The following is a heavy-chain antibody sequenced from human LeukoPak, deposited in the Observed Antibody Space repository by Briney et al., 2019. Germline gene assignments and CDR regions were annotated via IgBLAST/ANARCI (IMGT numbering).Heavy chain of an antibody. Sequence: SVKVSCKASGYTFTGYYMHWVRQATGQGLEWMGWMNPNSGNTGYAQKLQGRVTMTTDTSTSTAYMELRSLRSDDTAVYYCARFSGSYGYWGQGTLVTVSS. J-gene: IGHJ4*02. CDR3: ARFSGSYGY. CDR2: MNPNSGNT. V-gene: IGHV1-8*02. D-gene: IGHD1-26*01. CDR1: GYTFTGYY.